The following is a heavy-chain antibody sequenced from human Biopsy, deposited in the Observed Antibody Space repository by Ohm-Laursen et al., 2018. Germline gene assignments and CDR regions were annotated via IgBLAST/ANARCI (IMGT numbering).Heavy chain of an antibody. Sequence: SLRLSCAASGFSVNDNYMSWVRQAPGKGLEWVSFIYGDGRTFYADSVKGRFTISRDNSKNTVYLEMNSLRAEDTAVYFCARDPIVGSKADGMDVWGQGTTVTVSS. CDR1: GFSVNDNY. D-gene: IGHD1-26*01. CDR2: IYGDGRT. J-gene: IGHJ6*02. CDR3: ARDPIVGSKADGMDV. V-gene: IGHV3-53*01.